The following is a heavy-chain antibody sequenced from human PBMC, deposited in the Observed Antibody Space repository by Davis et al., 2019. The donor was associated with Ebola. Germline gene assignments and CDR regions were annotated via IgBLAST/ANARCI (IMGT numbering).Heavy chain of an antibody. Sequence: ASVQVSCKASGYTFTSYGITWVRQAPGQGLEWMGWINPHNGNTNYAQNVQGRVTMTTDTSTSTAYMEVGSLRSDDTAVYYCARTQFPTTSDHWGQGTLVSVSS. D-gene: IGHD1-1*01. CDR2: INPHNGNT. V-gene: IGHV1-18*04. J-gene: IGHJ4*02. CDR1: GYTFTSYG. CDR3: ARTQFPTTSDH.